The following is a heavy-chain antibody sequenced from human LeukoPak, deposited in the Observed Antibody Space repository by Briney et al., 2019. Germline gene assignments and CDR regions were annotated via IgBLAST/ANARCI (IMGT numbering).Heavy chain of an antibody. CDR2: ISTSSSYI. J-gene: IGHJ4*02. CDR3: ASPGSISTGGPL. V-gene: IGHV3-21*01. Sequence: PGGSLRLSCAASGFTFSTYSMNWVRQAPGKGLEWVSSISTSSSYIKYADSVKGRFTISRDNARNSLSLQMNSLTAEDTAVYYCASPGSISTGGPLWGQGSLVTVSS. CDR1: GFTFSTYS. D-gene: IGHD3-9*01.